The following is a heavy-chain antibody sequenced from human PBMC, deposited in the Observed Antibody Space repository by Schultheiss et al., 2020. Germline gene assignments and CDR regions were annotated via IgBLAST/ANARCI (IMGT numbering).Heavy chain of an antibody. D-gene: IGHD6-19*01. CDR2: INGGIGST. Sequence: GGSLRLSCAASGFTFSSYAMSWVRQAPGKGLEWVSAINGGIGSTYYADSVRGRFTISRDNSKNTLYLQMNSLRAEDTAVYYCVKEVSYEKQQWLVPYLDYWGQGTLVTVSS. CDR3: VKEVSYEKQQWLVPYLDY. V-gene: IGHV3-23*01. J-gene: IGHJ4*02. CDR1: GFTFSSYA.